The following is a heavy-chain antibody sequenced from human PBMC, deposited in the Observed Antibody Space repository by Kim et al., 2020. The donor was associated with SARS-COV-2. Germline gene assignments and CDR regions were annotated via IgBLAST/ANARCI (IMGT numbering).Heavy chain of an antibody. CDR3: ARGVAFDI. V-gene: IGHV3-7*01. CDR2: INQDGYGK. Sequence: GGSLRLSCAASGFIFSHYWMSWVRQAPGKWLEWVATINQDGYGKYYVDAVKGRFTISRDNAENSLHLQMNNLRAEDTAVYYCARGVAFDIWGQGTMVTVSS. CDR1: GFIFSHYW. J-gene: IGHJ3*02.